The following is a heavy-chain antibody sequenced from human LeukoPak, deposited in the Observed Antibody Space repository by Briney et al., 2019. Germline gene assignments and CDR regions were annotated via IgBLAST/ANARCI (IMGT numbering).Heavy chain of an antibody. V-gene: IGHV3-30*02. CDR1: GFTFSSYG. J-gene: IGHJ4*02. D-gene: IGHD6-19*01. Sequence: PGGSLRLSCAASGFTFSSYGMHWVRQAPGKGLEWVAFIRYDGSNKYYVDSVKGRFTISRDNSKNTLYLQMNSLRAEDTAVYYCATGSSSGWYARIDYWGQGTLVTVSS. CDR3: ATGSSSGWYARIDY. CDR2: IRYDGSNK.